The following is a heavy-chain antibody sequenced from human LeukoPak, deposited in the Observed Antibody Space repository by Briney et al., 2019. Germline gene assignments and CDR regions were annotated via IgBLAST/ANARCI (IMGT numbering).Heavy chain of an antibody. CDR2: IIPIFGTA. CDR1: GGTFSSYA. V-gene: IGHV1-69*05. Sequence: SVKVSCKASGGTFSSYAISWVRQAPGQGLGWMGRIIPIFGTANYAQKFQGRVTITTDESTSTAYMELSSLRSEDTAVYYCARDGDPYDILTGSIRFDYWGQGTLVTVSS. D-gene: IGHD3-9*01. CDR3: ARDGDPYDILTGSIRFDY. J-gene: IGHJ4*02.